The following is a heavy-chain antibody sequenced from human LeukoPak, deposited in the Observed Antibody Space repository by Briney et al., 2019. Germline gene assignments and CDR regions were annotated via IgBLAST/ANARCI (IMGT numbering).Heavy chain of an antibody. V-gene: IGHV4-59*08. Sequence: PSETLSLTCTVSGGSISSYYWSRIRQPPGKGLEWIGYIYYSGSTNYNPSLKSRVTISVDTSKNQFSLKLSSVTAADTAVYYCARHIVGATTFDYWGQGTLVTVSS. CDR3: ARHIVGATTFDY. J-gene: IGHJ4*02. D-gene: IGHD1-26*01. CDR2: IYYSGST. CDR1: GGSISSYY.